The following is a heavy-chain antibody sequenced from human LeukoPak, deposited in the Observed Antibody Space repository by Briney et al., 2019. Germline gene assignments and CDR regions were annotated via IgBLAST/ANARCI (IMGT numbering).Heavy chain of an antibody. Sequence: GGSLRLSCAASGFTLSNDMNWVRQAPGKGLEWVSSISTSSRYIYYKDSVRGRFSISRDDAKNSLYLEMNSLRAADTAVYYCARADCSSSTCYLRRSWFDPWGQGALVTVSS. CDR2: ISTSSRYI. CDR3: ARADCSSSTCYLRRSWFDP. CDR1: GFTLSND. D-gene: IGHD2-2*01. J-gene: IGHJ5*02. V-gene: IGHV3-21*01.